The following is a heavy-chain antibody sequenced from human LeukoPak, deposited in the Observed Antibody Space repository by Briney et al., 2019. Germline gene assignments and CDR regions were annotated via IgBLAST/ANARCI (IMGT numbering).Heavy chain of an antibody. CDR1: GFTFSSYG. CDR3: AKGVRFLEWLEYYFDY. CDR2: ISYDGSNK. V-gene: IGHV3-30*18. D-gene: IGHD3-3*01. Sequence: GGSLRLSCAASGFTFSSYGMHWVRQAPGKGLEWVAVISYDGSNKYYADSVKGRFTISRDNSKNTLYLRMNSLRAEDTAVYYCAKGVRFLEWLEYYFDYWGQGTLVTVSS. J-gene: IGHJ4*02.